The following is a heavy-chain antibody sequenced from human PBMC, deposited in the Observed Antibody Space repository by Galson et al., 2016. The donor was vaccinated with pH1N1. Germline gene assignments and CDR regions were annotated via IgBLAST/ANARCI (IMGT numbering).Heavy chain of an antibody. J-gene: IGHJ4*02. CDR2: ISGSAAKT. CDR1: GFTFSDYV. V-gene: IGHV3-23*01. Sequence: SLRLSCAASGFTFSDYVMTWVRQAPGKGLEWVSAISGSAAKTFYADSVMGRFTISRDNSKNTLYLQMNSLRVEDTAIYYCAKDHPSEGWPALDSWGQGTLATVSS. D-gene: IGHD2-15*01. CDR3: AKDHPSEGWPALDS.